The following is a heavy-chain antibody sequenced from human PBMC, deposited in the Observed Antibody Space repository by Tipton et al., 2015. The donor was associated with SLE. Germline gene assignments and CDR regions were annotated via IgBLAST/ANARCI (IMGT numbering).Heavy chain of an antibody. CDR2: ISAYNGNT. Sequence: QSGAEVKKPGASVKVSCKASGYTFTSYGISWVRQAPGQGLEWMGWISAYNGNTNYAQKLQGRVTMTTDTSTSTAYMELRSLRSDDTAVYYCARFWGIVVVPAAIDAFDIWGQGPMVSVSS. D-gene: IGHD2-2*01. J-gene: IGHJ3*02. CDR1: GYTFTSYG. CDR3: ARFWGIVVVPAAIDAFDI. V-gene: IGHV1-18*01.